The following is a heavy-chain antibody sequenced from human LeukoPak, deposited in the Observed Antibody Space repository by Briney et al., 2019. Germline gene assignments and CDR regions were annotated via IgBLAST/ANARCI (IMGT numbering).Heavy chain of an antibody. CDR3: ARDRGNFNRGGSYFDF. J-gene: IGHJ4*02. Sequence: GRSLRLSCAASGFTFDDYAMHWVRQAPGKGLEWVSGISWNSGSIGYADSVKGRFTISRDNSKSTLYLQMNSLRDEDTAVYYCARDRGNFNRGGSYFDFWGQGTLVTVSS. V-gene: IGHV3-9*01. CDR1: GFTFDDYA. D-gene: IGHD4-23*01. CDR2: ISWNSGSI.